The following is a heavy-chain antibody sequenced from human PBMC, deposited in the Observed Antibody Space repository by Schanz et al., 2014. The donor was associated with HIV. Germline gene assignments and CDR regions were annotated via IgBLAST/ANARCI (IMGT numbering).Heavy chain of an antibody. CDR2: ISYDGRNK. J-gene: IGHJ6*02. Sequence: VQVVESGGGLVQPGGSLRLSCTTSGFIFSDHFMGWVRQAPGKGLEWLAVISYDGRNKKFADSVKGRFTISRDNSKNTLYLQMKSLRPEDTAVYYCAKDRNHYDSRYRGKGNYYYYYGMDVWGQGTTVTVSS. CDR3: AKDRNHYDSRYRGKGNYYYYYGMDV. D-gene: IGHD3-22*01. CDR1: GFIFSDHF. V-gene: IGHV3-30*18.